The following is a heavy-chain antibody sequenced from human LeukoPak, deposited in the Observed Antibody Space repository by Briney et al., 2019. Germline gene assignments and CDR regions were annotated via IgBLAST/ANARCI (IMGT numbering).Heavy chain of an antibody. D-gene: IGHD3-10*01. J-gene: IGHJ6*03. V-gene: IGHV4-34*01. CDR3: ARITMVRGVIGYYYYMDV. Sequence: PSETLSLTCAVYGGSFSGYYWSWIRQPPGKGLEWIGEINHSGSTNYNPSLKSRVTISVDTSKNQFSLKLSSVTAADTAVYYCARITMVRGVIGYYYYMDVWGKGTTVTISS. CDR2: INHSGST. CDR1: GGSFSGYY.